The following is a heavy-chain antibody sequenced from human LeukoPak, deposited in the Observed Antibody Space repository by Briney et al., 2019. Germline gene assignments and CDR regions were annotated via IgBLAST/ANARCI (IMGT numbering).Heavy chain of an antibody. V-gene: IGHV4-34*01. D-gene: IGHD5-18*01. CDR2: INHSGST. J-gene: IGHJ4*02. CDR3: ARGYRAPQTFYSYHYFDS. CDR1: GGSFSGYY. Sequence: SSETLSLTCAVYGGSFSGYYWSWIRQPPGKGLEWIGEINHSGSTNYNPSLKSRVTISGDTSKNQFSLKVNSVTAADTAEYYCARGYRAPQTFYSYHYFDSWAQGILVTVSS.